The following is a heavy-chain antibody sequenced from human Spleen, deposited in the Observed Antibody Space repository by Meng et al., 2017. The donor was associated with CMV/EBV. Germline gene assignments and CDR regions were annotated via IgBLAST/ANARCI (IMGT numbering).Heavy chain of an antibody. CDR1: GYTFKNSV. D-gene: IGHD6-6*01. CDR3: ARDDDEYSSPVRY. Sequence: SVKVSCKASGYTFKNSVISWVRQVHGLGLEWMGWISVYRGNTHYAQKLQGRVTMTTDTSTSTAYMDLRSLRSDDTAVYYCARDDDEYSSPVRYWGQGTLVTVSS. CDR2: ISVYRGNT. V-gene: IGHV1-18*01. J-gene: IGHJ4*02.